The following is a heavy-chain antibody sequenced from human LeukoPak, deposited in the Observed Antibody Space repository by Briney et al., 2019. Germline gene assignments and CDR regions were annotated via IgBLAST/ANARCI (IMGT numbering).Heavy chain of an antibody. Sequence: SETLSLTCTVSGGSISSYYWSWIRQPPGKGLEWMGYIYYSGRTNYNPSLKSRVTISVDTSKNQFSLKLSSVTAADTAVYYCARQSGWYSGSYLFDYWGQGTLVTVSS. CDR3: ARQSGWYSGSYLFDY. V-gene: IGHV4-59*08. D-gene: IGHD1-26*01. CDR2: IYYSGRT. J-gene: IGHJ4*02. CDR1: GGSISSYY.